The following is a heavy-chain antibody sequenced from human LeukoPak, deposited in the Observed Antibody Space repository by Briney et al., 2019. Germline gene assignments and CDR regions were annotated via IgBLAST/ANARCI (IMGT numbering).Heavy chain of an antibody. CDR2: IYYSGST. Sequence: PSETLSLTCTVSGGSISSYYWSWIRQPPGKGLEWIGYIYYSGSTNYNPSLKSRVTISVDTSKNQFSLKLSSVTAADTAVYYCARDQSSSWYNYYYMDVWGKGTTVTISS. CDR3: ARDQSSSWYNYYYMDV. J-gene: IGHJ6*03. CDR1: GGSISSYY. D-gene: IGHD6-13*01. V-gene: IGHV4-59*01.